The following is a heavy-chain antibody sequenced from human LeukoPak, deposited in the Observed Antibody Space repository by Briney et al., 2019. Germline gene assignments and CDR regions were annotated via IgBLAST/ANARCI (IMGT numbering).Heavy chain of an antibody. D-gene: IGHD6-13*01. J-gene: IGHJ4*02. V-gene: IGHV4-39*07. CDR2: IYYSGST. CDR1: GGSISSSSYY. Sequence: NPSETLSLTCTVSGGSISSSSYYWGWIRQPPGKGLEWIGSIYYSGSTYYNPSLKSRVTISVDTSKNQFSLKLSSVTAADTAVYYCAREPGIAAAGIVEWGQGTLVTVSS. CDR3: AREPGIAAAGIVE.